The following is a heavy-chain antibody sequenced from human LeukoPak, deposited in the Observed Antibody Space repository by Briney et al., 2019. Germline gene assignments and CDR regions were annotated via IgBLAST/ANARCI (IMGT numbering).Heavy chain of an antibody. D-gene: IGHD2-21*01. CDR3: AKTPGGGEATDYFDY. CDR1: GFTFTNYL. Sequence: GGSLRLSCAASGFTFTNYLMRWVRQAPGKGLERVSTISGSGGTTYYADSAKGRFTISRDNSKNTLYLQMNSLRAEDTAVYYCAKTPGGGEATDYFDYWGQGTLVTVSS. V-gene: IGHV3-23*01. J-gene: IGHJ4*02. CDR2: ISGSGGTT.